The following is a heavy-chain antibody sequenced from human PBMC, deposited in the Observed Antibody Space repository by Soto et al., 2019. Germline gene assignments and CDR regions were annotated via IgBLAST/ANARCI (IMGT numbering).Heavy chain of an antibody. J-gene: IGHJ4*02. CDR2: IYYSGST. D-gene: IGHD2-15*01. V-gene: IGHV4-59*08. CDR1: GGSISSYY. Sequence: SETLSLTCTVSGGSISSYYWSWIRQPPGKGLEWIGYIYYSGSTNYNPSLKSRVTISVDTSKNQFSLKLSSVTAADTAVYYCARHSIGGTVEFDYWGQGTLVTVSS. CDR3: ARHSIGGTVEFDY.